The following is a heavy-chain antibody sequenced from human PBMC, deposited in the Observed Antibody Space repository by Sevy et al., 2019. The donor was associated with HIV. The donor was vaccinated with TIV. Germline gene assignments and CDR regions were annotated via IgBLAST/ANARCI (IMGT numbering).Heavy chain of an antibody. D-gene: IGHD5-18*01. J-gene: IGHJ3*02. V-gene: IGHV1-69*06. CDR2: IIPIFGTA. Sequence: ASVKVSCKASGGTFSSYAISWVRQAPGQGLEWMGGIIPIFGTANYAQKFQGRVTITADKSTSTAYMELSSLRSEDTAVYCCAKQRISRGYSYGYLAFDIWGQGTMVTVSS. CDR3: AKQRISRGYSYGYLAFDI. CDR1: GGTFSSYA.